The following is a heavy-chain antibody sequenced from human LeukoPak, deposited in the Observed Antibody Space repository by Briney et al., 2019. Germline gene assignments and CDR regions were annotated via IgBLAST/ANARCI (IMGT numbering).Heavy chain of an antibody. V-gene: IGHV4-61*02. D-gene: IGHD6-25*01. J-gene: IGHJ5*02. CDR3: ARYRLGWFDP. CDR1: GGSLSSSDYF. Sequence: SETLSLTCTASGGSLSSSDYFWGWIRQPAGTGLEWLGRINSRGSTNYNPSLKSRVPLSVDTSKNQFSLKLTSVTVADTAVYYCARYRLGWFDPWGPGTLVTVSS. CDR2: INSRGST.